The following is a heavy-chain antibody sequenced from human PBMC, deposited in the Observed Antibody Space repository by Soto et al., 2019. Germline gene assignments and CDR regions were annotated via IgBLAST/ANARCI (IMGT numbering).Heavy chain of an antibody. CDR2: ISWNSGSI. CDR1: GFTFDDYA. J-gene: IGHJ4*02. CDR3: AKDDLRYFDWLYQV. D-gene: IGHD3-9*01. Sequence: GGSLRLSCAASGFTFDDYAMHWVRQAPGKGLEWVSGISWNSGSIGYADSVKGRFTISRDNAKNSLYLQMNSLRAEDTALYYCAKDDLRYFDWLYQVWGQGT. V-gene: IGHV3-9*01.